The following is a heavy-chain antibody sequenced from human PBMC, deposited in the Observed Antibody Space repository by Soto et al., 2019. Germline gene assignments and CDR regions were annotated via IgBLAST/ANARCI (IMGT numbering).Heavy chain of an antibody. CDR1: GFTFSSYW. D-gene: IGHD3-22*01. Sequence: PGGSLRLSCAASGFTFSSYWMSLVRQAPGKGLEWVADIKHDGSEKYYVDSVKGRFTISGXNAKNSLYLQMNSLRAEDTAVYYCARDFQSWYYYDSSGSNRPGDYWGQGTLVTVSS. CDR2: IKHDGSEK. J-gene: IGHJ4*02. CDR3: ARDFQSWYYYDSSGSNRPGDY. V-gene: IGHV3-7*01.